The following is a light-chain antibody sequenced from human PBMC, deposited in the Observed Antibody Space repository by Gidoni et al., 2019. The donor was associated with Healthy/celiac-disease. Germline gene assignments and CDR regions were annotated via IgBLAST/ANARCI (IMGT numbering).Light chain of an antibody. CDR1: QSGLYSSNNKNY. V-gene: IGKV4-1*01. J-gene: IGKJ1*01. Sequence: DIVMTQSPDSLAVSLGERATINCKSSQSGLYSSNNKNYLAWYQQKQGQPPKLLIYWASTRESGVPDRFSGSGSGTDFTLTISSLQAEDVAVYYCQQYYSTPGWTFGQGTKVEIK. CDR3: QQYYSTPGWT. CDR2: WAS.